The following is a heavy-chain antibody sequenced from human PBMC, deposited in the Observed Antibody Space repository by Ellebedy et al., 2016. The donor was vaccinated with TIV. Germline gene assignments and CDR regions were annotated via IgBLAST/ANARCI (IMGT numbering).Heavy chain of an antibody. J-gene: IGHJ3*02. CDR2: VHPGGSSA. V-gene: IGHV5-51*01. CDR1: GDTFSSYW. CDR3: ANSYYYSSGGHSDAFRM. Sequence: GESLKISCKGSGDTFSSYWIAWVRQVPGKGLEWMGSVHPGGSSARYSPSFQGQVTFSADKSLATAYLQWSSLKASDTAIYYCANSYYYSSGGHSDAFRMWGQGTMVIVSS. D-gene: IGHD3-22*01.